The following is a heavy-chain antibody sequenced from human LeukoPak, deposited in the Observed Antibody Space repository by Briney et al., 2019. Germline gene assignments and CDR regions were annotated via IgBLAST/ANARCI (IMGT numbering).Heavy chain of an antibody. CDR2: IYHSGST. CDR1: GGSISSGGYS. D-gene: IGHD1-20*01. V-gene: IGHV4-30-2*01. Sequence: PSQTLSLTCAVSGGSISSGGYSWSWIRQPPGTGLEWIGYIYHSGSTYYNPSLKSRVTISVDRSKNQFSLKLSSVTAADTAVYYCARESRISGYPDYWGQGTLVTVSS. CDR3: ARESRISGYPDY. J-gene: IGHJ4*02.